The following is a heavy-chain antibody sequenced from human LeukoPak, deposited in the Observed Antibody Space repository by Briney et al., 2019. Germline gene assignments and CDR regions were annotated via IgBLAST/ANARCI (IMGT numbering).Heavy chain of an antibody. Sequence: PGSSVKVSCKASGGTFSSYAISWVRQAPGQGLEWMGGIIPIFGTANYAQKFQGRVTITTDESTSTAYMELSSLRSEDTAVYYCASYCSSTSCYTAPAVRNYYYMDVWGKGTTVTVSS. D-gene: IGHD2-2*02. J-gene: IGHJ6*03. V-gene: IGHV1-69*05. CDR1: GGTFSSYA. CDR3: ASYCSSTSCYTAPAVRNYYYMDV. CDR2: IIPIFGTA.